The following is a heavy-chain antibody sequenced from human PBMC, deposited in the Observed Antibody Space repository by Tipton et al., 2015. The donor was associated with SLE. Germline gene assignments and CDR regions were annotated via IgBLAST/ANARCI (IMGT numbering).Heavy chain of an antibody. D-gene: IGHD1-26*01. CDR2: IYHSGST. Sequence: TLSLTCTVSVGSITCHCWSWVRQSPGKGLEWITYIYHSGSTTYNPSLKSRVTISIDTSKNQFSLRLSSVTAADTAIYYCARGQRGWDLLFDLWGQGKLVAVSS. CDR1: VGSITCHC. V-gene: IGHV4-59*11. J-gene: IGHJ4*02. CDR3: ARGQRGWDLLFDL.